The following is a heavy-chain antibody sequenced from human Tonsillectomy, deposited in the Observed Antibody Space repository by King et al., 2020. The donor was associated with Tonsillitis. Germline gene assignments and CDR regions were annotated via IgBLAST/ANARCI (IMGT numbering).Heavy chain of an antibody. Sequence: QLQESGPGLVKPSETLSLTCTVSSGSISSSTYYWGWIRQPPGKGLEWIGSIYYSGNTYYNPSLKSRVTISVDTSKNQFSLKLSSVTAADTAMYYCARRHRRGDWYFDLWGRGTLVTVSS. J-gene: IGHJ2*01. V-gene: IGHV4-39*07. CDR2: IYYSGNT. CDR3: ARRHRRGDWYFDL. CDR1: SGSISSSTYY.